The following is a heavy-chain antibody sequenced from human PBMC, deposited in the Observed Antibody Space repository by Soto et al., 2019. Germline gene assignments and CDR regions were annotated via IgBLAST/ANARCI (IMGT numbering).Heavy chain of an antibody. Sequence: QVQLVQSGAEVKKPGSSVKVSCKASRGTCSRSEISWVRQAPGRGLEWMGGILPIFGRTNYAQKFQGRATVTADESTSTAYMSLSSLRYEDTAADYCARDIPVGGEGEEVRGQGTAVSVSS. CDR2: ILPIFGRT. V-gene: IGHV1-69*01. J-gene: IGHJ6*02. D-gene: IGHD2-21*01. CDR3: ARDIPVGGEGEEV. CDR1: RGTCSRSE.